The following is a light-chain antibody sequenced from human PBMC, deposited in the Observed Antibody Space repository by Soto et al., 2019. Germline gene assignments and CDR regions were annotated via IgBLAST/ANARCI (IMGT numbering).Light chain of an antibody. V-gene: IGLV1-44*01. CDR1: SSNIGSNT. CDR2: SNN. J-gene: IGLJ1*01. CDR3: AAWDDRLNGYV. Sequence: QAVVTQPPSASGTPGQRVTISCSGSSSNIGSNTINWYQQLPGTAPKLLIYSNNQRPSGVPDRFSGSKPGTSASLAISGLQSEDEADYYCAAWDDRLNGYVFGTGTKVTVL.